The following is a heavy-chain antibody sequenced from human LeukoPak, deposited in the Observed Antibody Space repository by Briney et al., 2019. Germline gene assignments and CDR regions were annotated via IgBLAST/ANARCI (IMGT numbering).Heavy chain of an antibody. CDR1: GFTFSSYS. Sequence: GGPLRLSCAASGFTFSSYSMNWVRQAPGKGLEWVSSISSSSSYIYYADSVKGRFTISRDNAKNSLYLQMNSLRAEDTAVYYCARSGYSSRWLFDYWGQGTLVTVSS. CDR3: ARSGYSSRWLFDY. D-gene: IGHD6-13*01. J-gene: IGHJ4*02. V-gene: IGHV3-21*01. CDR2: ISSSSSYI.